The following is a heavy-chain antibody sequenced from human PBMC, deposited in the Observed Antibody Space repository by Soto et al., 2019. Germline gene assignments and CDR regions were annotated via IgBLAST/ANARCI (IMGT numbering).Heavy chain of an antibody. D-gene: IGHD3-22*01. J-gene: IGHJ4*02. V-gene: IGHV1-18*01. CDR3: ARAVEYYYDSSGYLTKYYFDY. Sequence: QVQLVQSGAEVKKPGASVKVSCKASGYTFTSYGISWVRQAPGQGLEWMGWISAYNGNTNYAQKLQGRVTMTTDTSTSTAYMELRSLRSDDTAVYYCARAVEYYYDSSGYLTKYYFDYWGQGTLVTVS. CDR1: GYTFTSYG. CDR2: ISAYNGNT.